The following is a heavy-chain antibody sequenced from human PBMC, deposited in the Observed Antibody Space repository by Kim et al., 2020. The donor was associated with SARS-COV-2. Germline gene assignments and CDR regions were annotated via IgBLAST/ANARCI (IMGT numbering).Heavy chain of an antibody. CDR1: GFTFSGSA. CDR3: TRPYYYGSGSYYGGSDY. V-gene: IGHV3-73*01. D-gene: IGHD3-10*01. CDR2: IRSKANSYAT. J-gene: IGHJ4*02. Sequence: GGSLRLSCAASGFTFSGSAMHWVRQASGKGLEWVGRIRSKANSYATAYAASVKGRFTISRDDSKNTAYLQMNSLKTEDTAVYYCTRPYYYGSGSYYGGSDYWGQGTLVTVSS.